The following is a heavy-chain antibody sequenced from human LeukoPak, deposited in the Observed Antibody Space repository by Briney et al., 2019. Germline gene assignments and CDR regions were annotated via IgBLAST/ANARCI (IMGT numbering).Heavy chain of an antibody. J-gene: IGHJ4*02. CDR3: ARESRGYKVAKFDY. CDR1: GFTFSSYW. D-gene: IGHD3-22*01. V-gene: IGHV3-7*01. Sequence: GGSLRLSCAASGFTFSSYWMSWVRQAPGKGLEWVANIKQDGSEKYYVDSVKGRFTISRDNAKNSLYLQMNNLRAEDTAVYYCARESRGYKVAKFDYWGQGTLVTVSS. CDR2: IKQDGSEK.